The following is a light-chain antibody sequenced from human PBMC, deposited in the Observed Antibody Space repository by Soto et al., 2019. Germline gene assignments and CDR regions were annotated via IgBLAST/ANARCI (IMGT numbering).Light chain of an antibody. CDR3: QQYTSHSRA. CDR1: QSISHF. CDR2: DAS. V-gene: IGKV1-5*01. J-gene: IGKJ1*01. Sequence: DIQMTQSPSTLSASVGDRFTITCRASQSISHFLAWYQQKPGKVPKLLIYDASNLGSGVPSRFSGSGSGTDFTLTISGLQPDDFTTYYCQQYTSHSRAFGQGTKVDIK.